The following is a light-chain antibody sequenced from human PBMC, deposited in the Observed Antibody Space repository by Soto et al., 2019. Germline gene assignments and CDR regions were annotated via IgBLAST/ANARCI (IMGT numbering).Light chain of an antibody. CDR1: QSISSW. CDR3: QQYNSYSRT. CDR2: KAS. V-gene: IGKV1-5*03. J-gene: IGKJ1*01. Sequence: DIQMTQSPSTLSASVGYTFTVTWRASQSISSWLAWYQQKPGKAPKLLIYKASSLESGVTSRFSGSGSGTEFTLTISSLQPDDFATYYCQQYNSYSRTFGQGTKVDIK.